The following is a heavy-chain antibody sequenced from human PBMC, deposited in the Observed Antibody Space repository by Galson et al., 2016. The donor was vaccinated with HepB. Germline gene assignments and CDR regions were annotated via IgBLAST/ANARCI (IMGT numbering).Heavy chain of an antibody. J-gene: IGHJ6*02. CDR1: GFSFSSHW. CDR2: INSDGSFS. D-gene: IGHD2/OR15-2a*01. Sequence: SLRLSCAASGFSFSSHWMHWVRQAPGKGLMRVARINSDGSFSRFADSVKGRFSISRDNAKNTLQLQMNSLRAEDTALYYCARASGVAGSEYYYPLDVWGLGTTVTVS. V-gene: IGHV3-74*01. CDR3: ARASGVAGSEYYYPLDV.